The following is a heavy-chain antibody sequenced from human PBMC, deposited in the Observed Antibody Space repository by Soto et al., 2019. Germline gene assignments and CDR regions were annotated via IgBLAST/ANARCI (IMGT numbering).Heavy chain of an antibody. V-gene: IGHV4-34*01. CDR3: ARGHHRIAARPFSWFDP. J-gene: IGHJ5*02. CDR1: GGSFSGYY. CDR2: INHSGST. D-gene: IGHD6-6*01. Sequence: SETLSLTCAVYGGSFSGYYWSWIRQPPGKGLEWIGEINHSGSTNYNPSLKSRVTISVDTSKNQFSLKLSSVTAADTAVYYCARGHHRIAARPFSWFDPWGQGTLVTVSS.